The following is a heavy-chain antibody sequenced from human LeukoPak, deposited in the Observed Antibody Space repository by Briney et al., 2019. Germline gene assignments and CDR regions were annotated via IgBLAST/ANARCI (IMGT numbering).Heavy chain of an antibody. CDR3: ERAFAGAPFDL. Sequence: PGGSLRLSCAASGFTFSSYSMHWVRQAPGKGLEWAAVLSTIGGREYYADSVKGRLTISRDTSKNTLYLQMDGLRVEDTALYYCERAFAGAPFDLWGRGTLVTVSS. D-gene: IGHD3-10*01. V-gene: IGHV3-30*04. CDR2: LSTIGGRE. CDR1: GFTFSSYS. J-gene: IGHJ2*01.